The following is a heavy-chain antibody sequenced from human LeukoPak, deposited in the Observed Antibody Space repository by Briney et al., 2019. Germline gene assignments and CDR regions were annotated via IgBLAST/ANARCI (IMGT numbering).Heavy chain of an antibody. V-gene: IGHV3-30*02. CDR2: IRYDGSIK. J-gene: IGHJ4*02. D-gene: IGHD1-26*01. CDR1: GFIFTSYG. CDR3: AKDSRHRIVGTTTFLDY. Sequence: GGSLRLSCAASGFIFTSYGMHWVRQAPGKGLEWVAFIRYDGSIKFYADSVKGRFTISRDNSRNTLYRQMNSLRAEDTAVYYCAKDSRHRIVGTTTFLDYWGQGTLVTVSS.